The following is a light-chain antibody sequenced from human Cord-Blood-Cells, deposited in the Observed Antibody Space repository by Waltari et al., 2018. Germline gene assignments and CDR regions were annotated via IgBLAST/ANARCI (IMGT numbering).Light chain of an antibody. CDR1: QSISSY. Sequence: GDRVTITCRASQSISSYLNWYQQKPGKAPKLLIYAASSLQSGVPSRFSGSGSGTDYTLTISSLQPEDFATYYCQQSYSTPYSFGQGTKLEIK. CDR2: AAS. J-gene: IGKJ2*03. V-gene: IGKV1-39*01. CDR3: QQSYSTPYS.